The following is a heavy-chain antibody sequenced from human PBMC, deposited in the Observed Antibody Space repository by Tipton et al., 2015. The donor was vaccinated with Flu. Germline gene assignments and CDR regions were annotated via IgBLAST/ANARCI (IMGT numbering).Heavy chain of an antibody. Sequence: TLSLTCTVSGGSISSYYWSWIQQPPGKGLEWIGYIYYSGSTNYNPSLKSRVTISVDTSKNQFSLKLSSVTAADTAVYYCARGLRIAARAEDDAFDIWGQGTMVTVSS. D-gene: IGHD6-13*01. J-gene: IGHJ3*02. V-gene: IGHV4-59*08. CDR3: ARGLRIAARAEDDAFDI. CDR2: IYYSGST. CDR1: GGSISSYY.